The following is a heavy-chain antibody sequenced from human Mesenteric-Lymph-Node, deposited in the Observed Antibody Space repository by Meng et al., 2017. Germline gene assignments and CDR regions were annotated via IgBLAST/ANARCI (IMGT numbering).Heavy chain of an antibody. D-gene: IGHD3-22*01. V-gene: IGHV1-69*06. CDR3: ARMTYYYDSTTPGVLDY. Sequence: SVKVSCKASGYTFTSYDINWVRQATGQGLEWMGGIIPIFGTANYAQKFQGRVTITADKSTSTAYMELSSLRSEDTAVYYCARMTYYYDSTTPGVLDYWGQGTLVTVSS. CDR2: IIPIFGTA. CDR1: GYTFTSYD. J-gene: IGHJ4*02.